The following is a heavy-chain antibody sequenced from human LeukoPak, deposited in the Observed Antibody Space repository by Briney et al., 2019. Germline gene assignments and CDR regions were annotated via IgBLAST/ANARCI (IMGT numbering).Heavy chain of an antibody. J-gene: IGHJ3*02. CDR3: AALDYYGSGRSYDAFDI. V-gene: IGHV1-69*06. D-gene: IGHD3-10*01. Sequence: SVKVSCKASGGTFSSYALSWVRQAPGQGLEWMGGIIPIFGTANYAQKLQGRVTITADKSTSTAYMELSSLRSEDTAVYYCAALDYYGSGRSYDAFDIWGQGTMVTVSS. CDR2: IIPIFGTA. CDR1: GGTFSSYA.